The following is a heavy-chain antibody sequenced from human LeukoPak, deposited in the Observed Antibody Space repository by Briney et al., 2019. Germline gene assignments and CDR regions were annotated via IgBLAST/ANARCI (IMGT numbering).Heavy chain of an antibody. CDR2: INHRRST. D-gene: IGHD6-13*01. Sequence: PSETLSRTCAVYGGSFSGYYWSWIRQPPGKGLEWIGEINHRRSTNYNPSLKSRVTMSVDTSKNQFSLNLSSVTAADTAVYYCARGIAAAGTHLDYWGQGTLVTVSS. CDR1: GGSFSGYY. CDR3: ARGIAAAGTHLDY. J-gene: IGHJ4*02. V-gene: IGHV4-34*01.